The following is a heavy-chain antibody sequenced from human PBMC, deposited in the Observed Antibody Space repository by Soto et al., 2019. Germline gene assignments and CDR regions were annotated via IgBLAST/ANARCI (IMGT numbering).Heavy chain of an antibody. Sequence: SVTVSGMPCGDTFTSYVMHWVRQAPGQRLEWMGWINAGNGDTRFSQKFQGRVTIISDTSANTAYMELSSLRSEDTAVYYCARDNYYFDYWGQGTLVTVSS. J-gene: IGHJ4*02. CDR1: GDTFTSYV. CDR2: INAGNGDT. D-gene: IGHD1-1*01. V-gene: IGHV1-3*01. CDR3: ARDNYYFDY.